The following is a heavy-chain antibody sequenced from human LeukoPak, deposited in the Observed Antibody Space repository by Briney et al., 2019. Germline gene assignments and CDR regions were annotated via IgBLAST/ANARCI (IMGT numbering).Heavy chain of an antibody. CDR2: ITNDASST. Sequence: PGGSLRLSCAASGFTFSSDWMHWVRHAPGEGLVWVSRITNDASSTSYADSVKGRFTISRDNAKNTLYLEMSSLRAEDTAVYYCVRDSSVTRMDAWGKGTTVTVSS. D-gene: IGHD4-17*01. CDR1: GFTFSSDW. J-gene: IGHJ6*04. CDR3: VRDSSVTRMDA. V-gene: IGHV3-74*01.